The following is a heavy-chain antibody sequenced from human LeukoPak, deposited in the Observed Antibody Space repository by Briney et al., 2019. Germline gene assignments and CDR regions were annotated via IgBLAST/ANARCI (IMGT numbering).Heavy chain of an antibody. CDR3: VIVKYTYGTFDH. V-gene: IGHV3-66*01. CDR1: GFTVSNNY. D-gene: IGHD2-2*02. CDR2: IHSGGNT. J-gene: IGHJ4*02. Sequence: GGSLRLSCAASGFTVSNNYVSWVRQAPGKGLEWVSVIHSGGNTYHADSVQGRFTISRDNSKNTVDLQMNGLRVEDTALYYCVIVKYTYGTFDHWGRGTLVTVSS.